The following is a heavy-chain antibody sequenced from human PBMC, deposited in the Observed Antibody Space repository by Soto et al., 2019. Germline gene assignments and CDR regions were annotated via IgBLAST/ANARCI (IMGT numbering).Heavy chain of an antibody. Sequence: ASVKVSCKASGYTFTSYDINWVRQATGQGLEWMGWMNPNSGNTGYAQKFQGGVTMTRNTSISTAYMELSSLRSEDTAVYYCARGFARLNYDSLTGYWGQGTLVTVSS. D-gene: IGHD3-16*01. CDR2: MNPNSGNT. CDR1: GYTFTSYD. J-gene: IGHJ4*02. V-gene: IGHV1-8*01. CDR3: ARGFARLNYDSLTGY.